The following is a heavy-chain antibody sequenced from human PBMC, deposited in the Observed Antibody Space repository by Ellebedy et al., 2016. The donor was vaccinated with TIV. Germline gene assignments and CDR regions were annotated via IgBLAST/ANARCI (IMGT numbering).Heavy chain of an antibody. V-gene: IGHV3-48*01. Sequence: PGGSLRLSCAASGFTFSSYSINWVRQAPGKGLEWVSYISSSSSTIYYADSVKGRFPISRDNAKNSLYLQMNSLRAEDTAVYYCARDPTARSTVTGLGDYWGQGTLVTVSS. D-gene: IGHD4-17*01. CDR3: ARDPTARSTVTGLGDY. CDR1: GFTFSSYS. CDR2: ISSSSSTI. J-gene: IGHJ4*02.